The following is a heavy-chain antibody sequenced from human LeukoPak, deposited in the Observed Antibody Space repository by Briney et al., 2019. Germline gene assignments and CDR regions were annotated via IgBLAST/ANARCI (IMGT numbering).Heavy chain of an antibody. V-gene: IGHV1-69*05. CDR1: GGTFSSYA. D-gene: IGHD3-22*01. CDR2: IIPIFGTA. J-gene: IGHJ4*02. Sequence: SVKVSCKASGGTFSSYAISWVRQAPGQGLEWMGGIIPIFGTANYAQKFQGRVTITTDESTSTAYMELSSLRSEDTAVYYCATDSTMINYFDYWGQGTLVTVSS. CDR3: ATDSTMINYFDY.